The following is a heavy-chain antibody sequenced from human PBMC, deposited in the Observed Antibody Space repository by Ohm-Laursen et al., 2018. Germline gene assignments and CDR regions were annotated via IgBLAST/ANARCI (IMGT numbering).Heavy chain of an antibody. J-gene: IGHJ6*02. CDR1: GYTFSTYY. CDR2: INPSSDYR. Sequence: SVKVSCKASGYTFSTYYMHWVRQAPGHGLEWMGIINPSSDYRSYAQKFQGRVTITADESTSTAYMELSSLRSEDTAVYYCARDRGVKDIVVVPAAIVTYGMDVWGQGTTVTVSS. V-gene: IGHV1-46*01. CDR3: ARDRGVKDIVVVPAAIVTYGMDV. D-gene: IGHD2-2*02.